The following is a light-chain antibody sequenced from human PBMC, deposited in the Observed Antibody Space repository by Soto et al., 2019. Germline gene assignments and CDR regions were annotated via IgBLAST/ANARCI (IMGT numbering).Light chain of an antibody. V-gene: IGKV3-20*01. CDR1: QSVSTSY. CDR3: QQYGSSPTWT. CDR2: GTS. J-gene: IGKJ1*01. Sequence: EIVLTQSPGTLSLSPGERATLSCRASQSVSTSYLAWYQHKPGQAPRLLIYGTSSRATGIPDRFSGSGSGTDFTLTISRLEPEDCAVYYCQQYGSSPTWTFGQGTKVEIK.